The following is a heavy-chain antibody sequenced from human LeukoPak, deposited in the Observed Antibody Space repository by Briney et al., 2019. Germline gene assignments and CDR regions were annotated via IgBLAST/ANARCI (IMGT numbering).Heavy chain of an antibody. CDR1: GFTFSSYW. J-gene: IGHJ4*02. CDR3: ARDPPTYYYDSSGQLD. V-gene: IGHV3-74*01. CDR2: INSDGSST. D-gene: IGHD3-22*01. Sequence: GGSLRLSCAASGFTFSSYWMHWVRQAPGKGLVWVSRINSDGSSTSYADSVKGRFTISRDNAKNTLYLQMNSLRAEDAAVYYCARDPPTYYYDSSGQLDWGQGTLVTVSS.